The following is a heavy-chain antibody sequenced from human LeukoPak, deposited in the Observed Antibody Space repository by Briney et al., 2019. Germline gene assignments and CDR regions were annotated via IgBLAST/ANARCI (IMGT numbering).Heavy chain of an antibody. CDR3: ARDPSARVPGAFDI. Sequence: SETLSLTCTVSGGSISSHYWSWIRQPPGKGLEWIGYIYYSGSINYNPSLKSRVTISVDTSKNQFSLKLSSVTAADTAVYYCARDPSARVPGAFDIWGQGTMVTVSS. V-gene: IGHV4-59*11. CDR1: GGSISSHY. D-gene: IGHD2-2*01. CDR2: IYYSGSI. J-gene: IGHJ3*02.